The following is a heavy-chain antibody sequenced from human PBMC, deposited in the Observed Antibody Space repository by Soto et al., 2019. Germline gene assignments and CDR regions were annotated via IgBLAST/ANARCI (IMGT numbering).Heavy chain of an antibody. CDR3: ESVALDC. V-gene: IGHV3-23*01. Sequence: EVHLLESGGGLVPPGGSLRLSCAASGFTFNTYTISWVRQAPGKGLEWVSSISGSGGNTYYADSVRGRFTISRDNSRDTVYLQMNCLRAEDTALYYCESVALDCWGQGTLVTVSS. D-gene: IGHD6-19*01. J-gene: IGHJ4*02. CDR2: ISGSGGNT. CDR1: GFTFNTYT.